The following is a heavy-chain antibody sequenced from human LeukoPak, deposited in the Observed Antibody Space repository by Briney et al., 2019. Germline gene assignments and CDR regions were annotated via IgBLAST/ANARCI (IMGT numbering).Heavy chain of an antibody. CDR1: GFTFSSYA. Sequence: GGSLRLSCAASGFTFSSYAMHWVRQAPGKGLEYVSAISSNGGSTYYANSVKGRFTISRDNSKNTLYLQMVSLRAEDTAVYYCAKEAQVSTVTKAVHYFDYWGQGTLVTVSS. V-gene: IGHV3-64*01. CDR3: AKEAQVSTVTKAVHYFDY. D-gene: IGHD4-17*01. CDR2: ISSNGGST. J-gene: IGHJ4*02.